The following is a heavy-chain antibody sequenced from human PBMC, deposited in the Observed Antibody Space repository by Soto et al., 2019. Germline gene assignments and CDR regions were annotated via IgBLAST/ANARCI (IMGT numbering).Heavy chain of an antibody. CDR2: ISWNSGNI. J-gene: IGHJ4*02. Sequence: EVQLEESGGALVQPGRSLRLSCAASGFTFDDYAMYWVRQVLGKGLEWVSSISWNSGNIGYADSVKGRFTTSRDNAENSLYLQMNSLRPEDTASYYCVRSKGGYSYGTPFDYWGQGTLVTLSS. D-gene: IGHD5-18*01. CDR3: VRSKGGYSYGTPFDY. CDR1: GFTFDDYA. V-gene: IGHV3-9*01.